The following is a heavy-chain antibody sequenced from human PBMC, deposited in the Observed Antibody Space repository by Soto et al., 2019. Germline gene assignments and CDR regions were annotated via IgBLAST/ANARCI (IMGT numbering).Heavy chain of an antibody. CDR2: ISYDGSTK. CDR3: AKPVVVAGTSVWYFDL. D-gene: IGHD6-19*01. J-gene: IGHJ2*01. CDR1: GFTFSSYA. V-gene: IGHV3-30-3*02. Sequence: QVQLVESGGGVVQPGRSLRLACAASGFTFSSYAMQWVRQAPGKGLEWVGVISYDGSTKYYADSVKGRFTISRDNSKNTLYLHMNSLRADDTAVYYWAKPVVVAGTSVWYFDLWGRGTLVTVSS.